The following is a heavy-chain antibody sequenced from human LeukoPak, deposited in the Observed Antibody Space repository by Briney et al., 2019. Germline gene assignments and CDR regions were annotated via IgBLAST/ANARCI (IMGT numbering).Heavy chain of an antibody. CDR2: ISGGGSST. J-gene: IGHJ4*02. CDR3: AKVLGSSSWYSLGY. D-gene: IGHD6-13*01. V-gene: IGHV3-43*02. CDR1: GFTFSNAW. Sequence: GGSLRLSCAASGFTFSNAWMSWVRQAPGKGLEWVSLISGGGSSTSYADSVKGRFTISRDNSKGSLYLQMNSLTTEDTALYYCAKVLGSSSWYSLGYWGQGTLVTVSS.